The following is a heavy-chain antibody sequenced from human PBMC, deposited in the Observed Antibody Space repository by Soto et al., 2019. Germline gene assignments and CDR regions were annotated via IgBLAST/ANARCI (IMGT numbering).Heavy chain of an antibody. CDR2: IRSSGSTT. CDR1: GFTFRTYG. Sequence: GGSLRLSCAASGFTFRTYGMSWVRQAPGKGLEWVSVIRSSGSTTYYADSVKGRFTISRDNSKNTLSLQMNNLRAEDTAVYYCAKAELGPDSSGRYKDNFFDHWGQGTLVTVSS. V-gene: IGHV3-23*01. CDR3: AKAELGPDSSGRYKDNFFDH. J-gene: IGHJ4*02. D-gene: IGHD3-22*01.